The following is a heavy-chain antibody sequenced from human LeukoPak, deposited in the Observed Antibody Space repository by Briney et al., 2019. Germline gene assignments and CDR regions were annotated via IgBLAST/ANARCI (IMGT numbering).Heavy chain of an antibody. CDR3: AVHIVVLPAAKKKNWFYP. CDR2: INHSGST. J-gene: IGHJ5*02. V-gene: IGHV4-34*01. CDR1: GGSFSGYY. D-gene: IGHD2-2*01. Sequence: SETLSLTCAVSGGSFSGYYWSWIRQPPGKGLEWIGEINHSGSTNYNPSLKSRVTISVDTSKNQFSLKLSSVTAADTAVSYCAVHIVVLPAAKKKNWFYPCGQGSLVTVSS.